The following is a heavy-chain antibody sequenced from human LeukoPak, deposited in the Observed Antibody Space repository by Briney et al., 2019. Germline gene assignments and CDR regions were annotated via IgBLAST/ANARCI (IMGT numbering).Heavy chain of an antibody. CDR2: INPNSGGT. CDR3: AGSYGSGSYYGGNWFDP. V-gene: IGHV1-2*06. CDR1: GYTFTGYY. Sequence: VASVKVSCKASGYTFTGYYMHLVRQAPGQGLECMGRINPNSGGTNYAQRFQDRVTMTRDTSISIVYMDLSSLRSDDTAVYYCAGSYGSGSYYGGNWFDPWGQGTLVTVSS. D-gene: IGHD3-10*01. J-gene: IGHJ5*02.